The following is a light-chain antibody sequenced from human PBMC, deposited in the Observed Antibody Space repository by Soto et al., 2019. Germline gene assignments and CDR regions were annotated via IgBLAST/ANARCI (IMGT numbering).Light chain of an antibody. J-gene: IGLJ1*01. CDR2: DVN. Sequence: QSALTQPRSVSGSPGQSVTISCTGTTSDVGNYNYVSWFRQYPGKVPKLMIYDVNERPSGVPDRFSGSKSGNTASLTISGLQAEDDADYYCCSYAGSYIFVFGTGTKLTVL. CDR3: CSYAGSYIFV. CDR1: TSDVGNYNY. V-gene: IGLV2-11*01.